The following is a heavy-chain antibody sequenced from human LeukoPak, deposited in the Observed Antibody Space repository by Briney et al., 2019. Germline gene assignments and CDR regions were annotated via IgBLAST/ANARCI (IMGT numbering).Heavy chain of an antibody. Sequence: SETLSLTCTVSGGSISSYYWSWIRQPPGKGLEWIGYISYSGSTNYNPSLKSRVTISVDTSKNQFSLRLSSVTAADSAVYFCARCRDGYPPFDYWGQGTLVTVSS. D-gene: IGHD5-24*01. V-gene: IGHV4-59*01. CDR2: ISYSGST. CDR1: GGSISSYY. CDR3: ARCRDGYPPFDY. J-gene: IGHJ4*02.